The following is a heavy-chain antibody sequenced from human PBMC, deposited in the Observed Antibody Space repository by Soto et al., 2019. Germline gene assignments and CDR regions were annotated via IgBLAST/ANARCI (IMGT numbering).Heavy chain of an antibody. D-gene: IGHD2-15*01. CDR3: ATSRDATSGGLDY. CDR2: INPNSGDT. Sequence: XSVKVSCTASGYSFTCYYMHWVRQAPGQGLEWMGWINPNSGDTNCAQKFQGWVTMTRDTSISTAYMELSRLRSDDTAIYYCATSRDATSGGLDYWGQGTLVTVSS. CDR1: GYSFTCYY. V-gene: IGHV1-2*04. J-gene: IGHJ4*02.